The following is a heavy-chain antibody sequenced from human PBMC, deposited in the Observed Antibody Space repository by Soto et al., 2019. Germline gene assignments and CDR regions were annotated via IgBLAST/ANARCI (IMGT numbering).Heavy chain of an antibody. CDR2: ISGSGGST. CDR3: AKDLSAANTVAMYYFDY. J-gene: IGHJ4*02. CDR1: GFTFSSYA. V-gene: IGHV3-23*01. D-gene: IGHD6-25*01. Sequence: EVQLLESGGGLVQPGGSLRLSCAASGFTFSSYAMSWVRQAPGKGLEWVSAISGSGGSTYYADSVKGRFTISRDNSKKTLYLQMNSLRAEDTAVYYCAKDLSAANTVAMYYFDYWGQGTLVTVSS.